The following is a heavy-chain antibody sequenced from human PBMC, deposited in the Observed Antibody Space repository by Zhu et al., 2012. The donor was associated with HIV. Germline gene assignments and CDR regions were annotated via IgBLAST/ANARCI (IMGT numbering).Heavy chain of an antibody. Sequence: QVQLQESGPGLVKPSETLSLTCAVSGYSISSGYYWGWIRQPPGKGLEWIGNIYHSGSIYYNPSLKSRVTISLDTSKNQFSLKLSSVTAADTAVYYCAGEXMVRGXSWFDPWGQGSLVTGLL. CDR2: IYHSGSI. J-gene: IGHJ5*02. CDR1: GYSISSGYY. CDR3: AGEXMVRGXSWFDP. D-gene: IGHD3-10*01. V-gene: IGHV4-38-2*02.